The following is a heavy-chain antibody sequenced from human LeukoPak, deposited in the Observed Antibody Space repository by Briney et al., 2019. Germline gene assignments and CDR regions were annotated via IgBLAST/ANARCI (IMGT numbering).Heavy chain of an antibody. CDR2: INHSGST. D-gene: IGHD6-13*01. CDR1: GGSFSGYY. Sequence: PSETLSLTCAVYGGSFSGYYWSWIRQPPGKGLEWIGEINHSGSTNYNPSLKSRVTISVDTSKNQFSLKLSSVTAADTAVYYCARHRYSSSWYRAQKGWFDPWGQGTLVTVSS. V-gene: IGHV4-34*01. J-gene: IGHJ5*02. CDR3: ARHRYSSSWYRAQKGWFDP.